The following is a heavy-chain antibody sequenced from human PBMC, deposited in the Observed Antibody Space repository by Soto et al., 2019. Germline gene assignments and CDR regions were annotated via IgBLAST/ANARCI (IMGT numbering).Heavy chain of an antibody. Sequence: QVQLVQSGAEVKKPGSSVKVSCKASGGTFSSYTISWVRQAPGQGLEWMGRIIPILGIANYAQKFQGRVTITAEKSTSTAYMELSSLRSEDTAVDYCASRYDSSDYWGQGTLVTVSS. CDR1: GGTFSSYT. J-gene: IGHJ4*02. V-gene: IGHV1-69*02. D-gene: IGHD3-22*01. CDR2: IIPILGIA. CDR3: ASRYDSSDY.